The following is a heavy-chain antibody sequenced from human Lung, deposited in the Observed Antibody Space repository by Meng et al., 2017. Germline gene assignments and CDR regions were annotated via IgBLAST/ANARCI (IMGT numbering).Heavy chain of an antibody. D-gene: IGHD6-13*01. CDR1: GYSFTNYD. J-gene: IGHJ2*01. CDR3: ARYVPNGSFWYFDF. CDR2: ISVNNGEA. Sequence: VPLVQAGAGPIKPWASMKVPCKASGYSFTNYDISWVRQAPGQGLEWMGWISVNNGEAKYPQNFQGRVTMTTDTTTSTAYMELRSLTSDDTAVYYCARYVPNGSFWYFDFWGRGTLVTVSS. V-gene: IGHV1-18*01.